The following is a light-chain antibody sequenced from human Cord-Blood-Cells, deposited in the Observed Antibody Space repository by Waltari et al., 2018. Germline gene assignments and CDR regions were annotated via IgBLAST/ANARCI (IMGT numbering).Light chain of an antibody. J-gene: IGKJ2*01. CDR2: AAS. CDR1: QGISSY. Sequence: QLTQSPSSLSASVGHRVTITCRASQGISSYLAWYQQKPGKAPKLLIYAASTLQSGVPSRFSGSGSGTDFTLTISSLQPEDFATYYCQQLNSYPPYTFGQGTKLEIK. V-gene: IGKV1-9*01. CDR3: QQLNSYPPYT.